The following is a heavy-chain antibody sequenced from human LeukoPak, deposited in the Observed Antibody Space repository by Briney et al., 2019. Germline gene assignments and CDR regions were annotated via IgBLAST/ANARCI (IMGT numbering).Heavy chain of an antibody. CDR1: GFTFSSYA. V-gene: IGHV3-7*01. CDR3: ARGVGSSSHYYYYMDV. Sequence: PGGSLRLSCAASGFTFSSYAMSWVRQAPGKGLEWVANIKQDGSEKYYVDSVKGRFTISRDNAKNSLYLQMNSLRAEDTAVYYCARGVGSSSHYYYYMDVWGKGTTVTVSS. J-gene: IGHJ6*03. D-gene: IGHD6-13*01. CDR2: IKQDGSEK.